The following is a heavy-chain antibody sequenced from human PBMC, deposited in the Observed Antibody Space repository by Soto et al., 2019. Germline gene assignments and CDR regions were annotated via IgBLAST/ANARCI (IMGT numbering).Heavy chain of an antibody. CDR3: TTGSNVGY. CDR1: GFSFSSAW. V-gene: IGHV3-15*07. Sequence: EVQLLESGGGLVKPGGSLRLSCAASGFSFSSAWMNWVRQAPGKGLEWVGRIRTKPEGETTDYPAPVKGRFTISRDDSKTTLYLQMTSLKIEDTAVYYCTTGSNVGYWGQGPLVTVSS. J-gene: IGHJ4*02. CDR2: IRTKPEGETT. D-gene: IGHD1-26*01.